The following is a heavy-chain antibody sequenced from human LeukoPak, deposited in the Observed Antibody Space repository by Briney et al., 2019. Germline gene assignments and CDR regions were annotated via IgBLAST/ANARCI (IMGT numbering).Heavy chain of an antibody. CDR2: IYYSGST. Sequence: SETLSLTCTVSGGSISSGGYYWSWIRQHPGKGLEWIGYIYYSGSTYYNPSLKSRVTISVDTSKNQFSLKLSSVTAADTAVYYCARDRCSSTSCYPDYWGQGTLVTVSS. D-gene: IGHD2-2*01. J-gene: IGHJ4*02. CDR3: ARDRCSSTSCYPDY. V-gene: IGHV4-31*03. CDR1: GGSISSGGYY.